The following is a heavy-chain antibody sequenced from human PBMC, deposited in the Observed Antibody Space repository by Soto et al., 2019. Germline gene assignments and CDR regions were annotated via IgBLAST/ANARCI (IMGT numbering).Heavy chain of an antibody. V-gene: IGHV3-30-3*01. CDR2: ISYDGSNK. D-gene: IGHD3-16*01. J-gene: IGHJ4*02. Sequence: QVQLVESGGGVVQPGRSLRLSCAASGFTFSSYAVHWVRQAPGKGLEWVAVISYDGSNKYYADSVKGRFTISRDNSKNTLYLQMNSLRAEDTAVYYCAREGGRGIYFDYWGQGTLVTVSS. CDR3: AREGGRGIYFDY. CDR1: GFTFSSYA.